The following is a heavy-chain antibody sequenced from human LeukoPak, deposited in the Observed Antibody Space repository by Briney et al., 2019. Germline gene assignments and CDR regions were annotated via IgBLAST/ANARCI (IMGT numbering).Heavy chain of an antibody. J-gene: IGHJ4*02. V-gene: IGHV4-59*01. CDR1: GGSISSYY. D-gene: IGHD5-24*01. Sequence: SETLSLTCTVSGGSISSYYWSWIRQPPGKGLEWIGYIYYSGNTNYNPSLKSRVTISVDTSKNQFSLKLSSVTAADTAVYYCARDRYGYTLDYWGQGTLVTVSS. CDR3: ARDRYGYTLDY. CDR2: IYYSGNT.